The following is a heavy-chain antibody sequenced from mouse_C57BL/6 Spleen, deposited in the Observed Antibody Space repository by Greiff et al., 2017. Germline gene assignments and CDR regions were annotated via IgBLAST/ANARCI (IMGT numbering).Heavy chain of an antibody. J-gene: IGHJ4*01. CDR1: GFTFSSYT. CDR3: ARQRSNDAMDY. Sequence: EVKLMESGGGLVKPGGSLKLSCAASGFTFSSYTMSWVRQTPEKRLEWVATISGGGGNTYYPDSVKGRFTISRDNAKNTLYLQMSSLGSEDTALXYCARQRSNDAMDYWGQGTAVTVSA. D-gene: IGHD2-5*01. V-gene: IGHV5-9*01. CDR2: ISGGGGNT.